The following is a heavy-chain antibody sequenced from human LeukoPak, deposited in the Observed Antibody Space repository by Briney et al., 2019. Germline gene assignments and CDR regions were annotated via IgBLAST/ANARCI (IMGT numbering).Heavy chain of an antibody. D-gene: IGHD3-16*02. V-gene: IGHV5-51*01. CDR2: IYPCDSDT. Sequence: GESLNISCKRSGYSFTSYWIGWVRQMPGKGLEWMGIIYPCDSDTRYSPSFQGQVTISADKSISTAYQQWSSLKASDTAMYYCARLVIPGAGDYFDYGGQGTLVTVSS. CDR3: ARLVIPGAGDYFDY. CDR1: GYSFTSYW. J-gene: IGHJ4*02.